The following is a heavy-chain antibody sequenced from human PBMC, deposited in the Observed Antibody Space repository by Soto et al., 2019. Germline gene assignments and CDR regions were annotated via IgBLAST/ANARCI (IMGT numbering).Heavy chain of an antibody. J-gene: IGHJ6*02. CDR3: ARGGVGSSWYFYYYGMDV. CDR1: GFTFSSYW. CDR2: IKQDGSEK. V-gene: IGHV3-7*05. D-gene: IGHD6-13*01. Sequence: GGSLRLSCAASGFTFSSYWMSWVRQAPGKGLEWVANIKQDGSEKYYVDSVKGRFTISRDNAKNSLYLQMNSLRAEDTAVYYCARGGVGSSWYFYYYGMDVWGQGTTVTVSS.